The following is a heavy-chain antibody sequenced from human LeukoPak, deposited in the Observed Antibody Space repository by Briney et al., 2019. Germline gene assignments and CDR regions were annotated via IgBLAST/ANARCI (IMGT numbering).Heavy chain of an antibody. CDR3: ARKMVGATTFWFDP. D-gene: IGHD1-26*01. J-gene: IGHJ5*02. V-gene: IGHV1-18*01. CDR1: GYTFTSYG. CDR2: TSAYNGNT. Sequence: ASVKVSCKASGYTFTSYGISWVRQAPGQGLEWMGWTSAYNGNTNYAQKLQGRVTMTTDTSTSTAYMELRNLRSDDTAVYYCARKMVGATTFWFDPWGQGTLVTVSS.